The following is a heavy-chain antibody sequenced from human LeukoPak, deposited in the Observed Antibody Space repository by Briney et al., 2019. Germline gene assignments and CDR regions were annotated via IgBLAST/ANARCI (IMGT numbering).Heavy chain of an antibody. D-gene: IGHD6-19*01. CDR3: ARSGAVADNFDY. V-gene: IGHV1-69*05. Sequence: SVKVSCKASGGTFSSYAISWVRQAPGQGLEWMGRIIPIFGTANYAQKFQGRVTITTDESTSTAYMELSSLRSEDTAVYYCARSGAVADNFDYWGQGTLVTVSS. J-gene: IGHJ4*02. CDR2: IIPIFGTA. CDR1: GGTFSSYA.